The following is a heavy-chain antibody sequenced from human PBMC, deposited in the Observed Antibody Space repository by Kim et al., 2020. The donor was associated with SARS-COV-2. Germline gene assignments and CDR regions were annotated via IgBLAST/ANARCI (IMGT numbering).Heavy chain of an antibody. J-gene: IGHJ4*02. Sequence: YAQKFQGWGTMTRDTSISTAYMELSRLRSDDTAVYYCARDSLGGGSYHFDYWGQGTLVTVSS. V-gene: IGHV1-2*04. D-gene: IGHD1-26*01. CDR3: ARDSLGGGSYHFDY.